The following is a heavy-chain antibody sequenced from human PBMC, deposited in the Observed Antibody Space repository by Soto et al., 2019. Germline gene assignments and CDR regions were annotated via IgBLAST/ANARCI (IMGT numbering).Heavy chain of an antibody. CDR2: ISSSSSYT. CDR3: ATGQYYYDSSGYYYS. V-gene: IGHV3-11*05. J-gene: IGHJ4*02. CDR1: GFTFSDYY. Sequence: QVQLVESGGGLVKPGGSLRLSCAASGFTFSDYYMSWIRQAPGKGLEWVSYISSSSSYTNYADSVKGRFTISRDNAKNSVYLQMNSLRAEDTAVYYCATGQYYYDSSGYYYSWGQGTLVTVSS. D-gene: IGHD3-22*01.